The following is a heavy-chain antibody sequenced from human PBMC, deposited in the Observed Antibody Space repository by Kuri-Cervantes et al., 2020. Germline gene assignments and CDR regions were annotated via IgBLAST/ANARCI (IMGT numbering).Heavy chain of an antibody. CDR2: IYSGGST. D-gene: IGHD2-2*01. CDR1: GFTVSSNY. J-gene: IGHJ3*02. Sequence: GESLKISCAASGFTVSSNYMSWVRQAPGKGLEWVSVIYSGGSTYYADSVKGRFTISRDNSKNTLYLQMNSLRAEDTAVYYCTAEGGIVVVPAALGYPFDIWGQGTMVTVSS. V-gene: IGHV3-53*01. CDR3: TAEGGIVVVPAALGYPFDI.